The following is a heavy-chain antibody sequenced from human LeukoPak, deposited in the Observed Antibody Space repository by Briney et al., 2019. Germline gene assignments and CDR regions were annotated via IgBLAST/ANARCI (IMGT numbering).Heavy chain of an antibody. J-gene: IGHJ4*02. CDR2: ISSSSSYT. CDR3: ARAVPKGRYGSGNYFFDC. CDR1: GFTFSDYY. V-gene: IGHV3-11*06. Sequence: NPGGSLRLSCAASGFTFSDYYMSWIRQAPGKGLEWVSYISSSSSYTNHADSVKGRFTISRDNAKNSLYLQMDSLRAEDTAVYYCARAVPKGRYGSGNYFFDCWGQGTLVTVSS. D-gene: IGHD3-10*01.